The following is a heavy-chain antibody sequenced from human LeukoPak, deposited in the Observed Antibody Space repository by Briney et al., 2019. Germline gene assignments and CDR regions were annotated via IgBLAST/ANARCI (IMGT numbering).Heavy chain of an antibody. CDR3: ARGVRSAWYFDL. CDR1: GFTVDNNY. V-gene: IGHV3-53*01. CDR2: IYPAGTT. J-gene: IGHJ4*02. Sequence: GGSLRLSCAASGFTVDNNYMTWVRQPPGKGLEWVSFIYPAGTTYFADSVKGRFTMSRDSSENTMYLQMKTLRVDDTAVYFCARGVRSAWYFDLWGQGTPVTVS. D-gene: IGHD2-21*01.